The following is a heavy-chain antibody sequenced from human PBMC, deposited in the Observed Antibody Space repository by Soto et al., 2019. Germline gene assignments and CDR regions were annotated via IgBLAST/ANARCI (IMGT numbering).Heavy chain of an antibody. V-gene: IGHV1-69*01. D-gene: IGHD3-16*01. CDR3: ARGGGPYVWFNEF. CDR2: IIPVFGTT. J-gene: IGHJ4*02. Sequence: QEQLVQSGAEVKKPGSSVKFSCKDSGGLFSSFAISWVRQAPVQGLEWMGGIIPVFGTTNYAQKFQGRVTITADESTTTAYMELSSLTSDDTVMYYCARGGGPYVWFNEFWGQGTQVTVSS. CDR1: GGLFSSFA.